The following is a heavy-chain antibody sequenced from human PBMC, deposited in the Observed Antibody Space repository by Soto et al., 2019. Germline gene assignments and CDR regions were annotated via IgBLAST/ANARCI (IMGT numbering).Heavy chain of an antibody. CDR1: GYTFTSYD. Sequence: QVQLVQSGAEVKKPGASVKVSCKASGYTFTSYDINWVRQATGQGLEWMGWMNPNSGNTGYAQKFQGRVTMTRNTXXSTAYMELSSLRSEDTAVYYCARGRIAAAGNGFDPWGQGTLVTVSS. D-gene: IGHD6-13*01. J-gene: IGHJ5*02. V-gene: IGHV1-8*01. CDR2: MNPNSGNT. CDR3: ARGRIAAAGNGFDP.